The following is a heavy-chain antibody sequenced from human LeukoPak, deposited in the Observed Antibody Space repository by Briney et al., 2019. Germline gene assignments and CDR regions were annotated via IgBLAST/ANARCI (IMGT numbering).Heavy chain of an antibody. V-gene: IGHV3-11*01. D-gene: IGHD5-24*01. CDR3: ARDGYNYFDY. Sequence: GGSLRLSCAASGFTFSNYYMSWIRQTPGKGLEWLSYISSNGNTKYYADSVRGRFTSSRDNAKNSLHLQMDSLRAEDTAIYFCARDGYNYFDYWGQGILVTVSS. J-gene: IGHJ4*02. CDR1: GFTFSNYY. CDR2: ISSNGNTK.